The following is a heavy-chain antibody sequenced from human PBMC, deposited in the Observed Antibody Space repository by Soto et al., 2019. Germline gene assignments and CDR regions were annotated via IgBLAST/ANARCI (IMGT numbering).Heavy chain of an antibody. CDR1: GYTFTSYG. D-gene: IGHD6-13*01. CDR3: ARDPRSYSSSWNRVYYYYYMDV. CDR2: ISAYNGNT. Sequence: ASVKVSCQASGYTFTSYGISWVRQAPGQGLEWMGWISAYNGNTNYSQKFQGRVTITRDTSASTAYMELSSLRSEDTAVYYCARDPRSYSSSWNRVYYYYYMDVWGKGTTVTVSS. J-gene: IGHJ6*03. V-gene: IGHV1-18*01.